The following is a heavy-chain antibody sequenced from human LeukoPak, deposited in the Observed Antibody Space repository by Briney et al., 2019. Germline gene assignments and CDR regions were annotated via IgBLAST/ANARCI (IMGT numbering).Heavy chain of an antibody. D-gene: IGHD3-16*02. V-gene: IGHV1-46*01. J-gene: IGHJ4*02. CDR3: ARDDQGGLRLGELSFFY. CDR1: GYTFTSYY. Sequence: GASVKVSCKASGYTFTSYYMRWVRQAPGQGLEWMGIINPSGGSTSYAQKFQGRVTMTRDTSTSTVYMELSSLRSEDTAVYYCARDDQGGLRLGELSFFYWGRGTLVTVSS. CDR2: INPSGGST.